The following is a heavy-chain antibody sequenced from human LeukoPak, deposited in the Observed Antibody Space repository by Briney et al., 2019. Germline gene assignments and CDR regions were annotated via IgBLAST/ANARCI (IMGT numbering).Heavy chain of an antibody. CDR1: GFTFSSYA. D-gene: IGHD3-10*01. CDR2: ISGSGGST. J-gene: IGHJ4*02. CDR3: AKDTGILEWFGELSNFDY. V-gene: IGHV3-23*01. Sequence: GGSLRLSCAVSGFTFSSYAMSWVRQAPGKGLEWVSAISGSGGSTYYADSVKGRFTISRDNSKNTLYLQMNSLRAEDTAVYYCAKDTGILEWFGELSNFDYWGQGTLVTVSS.